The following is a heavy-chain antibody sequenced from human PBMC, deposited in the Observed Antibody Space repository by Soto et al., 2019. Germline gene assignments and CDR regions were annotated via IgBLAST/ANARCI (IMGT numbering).Heavy chain of an antibody. V-gene: IGHV1-69*13. CDR2: IIPIFGTA. D-gene: IGHD3-22*01. CDR3: ARASTGSGYSYHYYGMDV. Sequence: SGKVSCKASGGPLSSHAISWGRQAPGQGVEWMGGIIPIFGTANYAQKFQGRVTITADESTSTASMELSSLRSEDTAVYYCARASTGSGYSYHYYGMDVWGQGTTVTVSS. CDR1: GGPLSSHA. J-gene: IGHJ6*02.